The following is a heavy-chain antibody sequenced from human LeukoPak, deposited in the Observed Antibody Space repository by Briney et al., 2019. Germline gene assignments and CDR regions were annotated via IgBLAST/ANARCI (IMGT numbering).Heavy chain of an antibody. V-gene: IGHV1-2*02. CDR2: INPNSGGT. CDR1: GYTFTGYY. CDR3: ARDPEYYYGSGSLNTYYMDV. J-gene: IGHJ6*03. Sequence: ASVKVSCKASGYTFTGYYTHWVRQAPGQGLEWMGWINPNSGGTNYAQKFQGRVTLTRDTSISTAYMELSRLRSDDTAVYYCARDPEYYYGSGSLNTYYMDVWGKGTTVTISS. D-gene: IGHD3-10*01.